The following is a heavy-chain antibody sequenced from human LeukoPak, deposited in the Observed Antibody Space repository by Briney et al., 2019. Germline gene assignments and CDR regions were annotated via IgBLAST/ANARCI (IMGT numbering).Heavy chain of an antibody. D-gene: IGHD1-1*01. J-gene: IGHJ3*02. Sequence: PGGSLRLSCAASGFTFSSYAMHWVRQAPGKGLEWVAVISYDGSNKYYADSVKGRFTISRDNSKNTLYPQMNSLRAEDTAVYYCARGGVTGAFDIWGQGTMVTVSS. CDR2: ISYDGSNK. CDR1: GFTFSSYA. V-gene: IGHV3-30-3*01. CDR3: ARGGVTGAFDI.